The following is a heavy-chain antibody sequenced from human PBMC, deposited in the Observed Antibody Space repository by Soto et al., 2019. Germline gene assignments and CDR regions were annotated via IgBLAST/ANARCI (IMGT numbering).Heavy chain of an antibody. CDR3: ARGRYGDY. CDR2: ISAHNGNT. D-gene: IGHD1-1*01. CDR1: GYAFTTYG. V-gene: IGHV1-18*01. Sequence: QVHLVQSGAEVKKPRASVKVSCKGSGYAFTTYGITWVRQAPGQGLEWMGWISAHNGNTNYAQKLQGRVTVTRDTSTSTAYMELRSLRSDDTAVYYCARGRYGDYWGQGALVTVSS. J-gene: IGHJ4*02.